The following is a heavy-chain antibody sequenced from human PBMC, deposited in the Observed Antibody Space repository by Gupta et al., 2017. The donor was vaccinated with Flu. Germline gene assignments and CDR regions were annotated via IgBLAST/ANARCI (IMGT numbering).Heavy chain of an antibody. CDR1: GFTFSSYG. V-gene: IGHV3-30*18. J-gene: IGHJ4*02. D-gene: IGHD1-26*01. Sequence: QVQLVESGGGVVQPGRSLRLSCAASGFTFSSYGMHWVRQAPGKGLEWVAVISYDGSNKYYADSVKGRFTISRDNSKNTLYLQMNSLRAEDTAVYYCAKGGARVSGSYYKVDYWGQGTLVTVSS. CDR3: AKGGARVSGSYYKVDY. CDR2: ISYDGSNK.